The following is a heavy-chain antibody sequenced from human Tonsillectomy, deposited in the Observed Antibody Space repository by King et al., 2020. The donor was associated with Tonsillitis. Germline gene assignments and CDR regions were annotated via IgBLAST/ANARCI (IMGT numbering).Heavy chain of an antibody. CDR2: INPSGGTT. D-gene: IGHD2-2*01. J-gene: IGHJ5*02. CDR3: ARDRHCSRARCYGGSWFDP. Sequence: QLVQSGAEVKKPGASVKVSCKASGYTFTSYYMHWVRQAPGQGLEWMGMINPSGGTTSYAQNFQGRVTMTRDTSTNTVYMELRSLRSEDTAVYYYARDRHCSRARCYGGSWFDPWGQGTLVTVCS. CDR1: GYTFTSYY. V-gene: IGHV1-46*01.